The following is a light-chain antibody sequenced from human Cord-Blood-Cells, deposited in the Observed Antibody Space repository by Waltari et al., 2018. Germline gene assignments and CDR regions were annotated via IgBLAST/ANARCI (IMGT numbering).Light chain of an antibody. CDR2: EGS. CDR1: SSDAGGYNL. Sequence: QSALTQPASVSGSPGQSITISCTGTSSDAGGYNLVSWYQQPPGKAPKLMIYEGSKRPSGVSNRFSGSKSGNTASLTISGLQAEDEADYYCCSYAGSSPWVFGGGTKLTVL. V-gene: IGLV2-23*01. J-gene: IGLJ3*02. CDR3: CSYAGSSPWV.